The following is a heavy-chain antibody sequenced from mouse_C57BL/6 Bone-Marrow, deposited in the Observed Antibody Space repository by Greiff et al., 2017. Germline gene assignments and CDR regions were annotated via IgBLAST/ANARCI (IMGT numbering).Heavy chain of an antibody. D-gene: IGHD2-1*01. CDR1: GYTFTDHI. CDR2: IYPVSGET. V-gene: IGHV1-11*01. Sequence: QVHVKQSGAELASPGASVTLSCKASGYTFTDHIMNWVKKKPGQGLEWIGRIYPVSGETNYNQKFMGKATFSVDRSSSTVYMVLNSLTSEDPAVYYCGRGGYGNLFYAMDYWGQGTSVTVSS. J-gene: IGHJ4*01. CDR3: GRGGYGNLFYAMDY.